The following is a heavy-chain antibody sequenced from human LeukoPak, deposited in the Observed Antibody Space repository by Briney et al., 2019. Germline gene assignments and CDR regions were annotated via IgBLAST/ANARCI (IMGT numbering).Heavy chain of an antibody. J-gene: IGHJ5*02. CDR2: IYYTGST. Sequence: SETLPLTCTVSGGSISSYYWNWIRQPPGKGLDWIGYIYYTGSTNYNPSLKSRVTISVDTSKNQFSLKLSSVTAADTAVYYCARQEGIAVAGSRFDPWGRGTLVTVSS. CDR1: GGSISSYY. D-gene: IGHD6-19*01. CDR3: ARQEGIAVAGSRFDP. V-gene: IGHV4-59*08.